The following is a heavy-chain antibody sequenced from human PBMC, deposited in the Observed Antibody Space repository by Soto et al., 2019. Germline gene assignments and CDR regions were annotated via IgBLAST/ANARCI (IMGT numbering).Heavy chain of an antibody. J-gene: IGHJ6*02. CDR1: GASIGSDEYY. CDR3: VSRVSDPSAPLV. CDR2: IYYSGNT. Sequence: HVQLQESGPGLVRPSQTLTLTCAVSGASIGSDEYYWSWIRQPPGKGLEWIGYIYYSGNTDFNPSLKRRLTMSVHTAKNQFSLRLNSVTVADTAVYYCVSRVSDPSAPLVWGQGTMVTVSS. V-gene: IGHV4-30-4*01.